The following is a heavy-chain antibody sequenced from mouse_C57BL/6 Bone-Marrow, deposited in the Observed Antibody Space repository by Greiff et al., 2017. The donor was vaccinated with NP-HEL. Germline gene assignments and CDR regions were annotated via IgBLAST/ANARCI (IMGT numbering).Heavy chain of an antibody. CDR1: GYAFTNYL. V-gene: IGHV1-54*01. CDR2: INPGSGGT. Sequence: VQLQQSGAELVRPGTSVKVSCKASGYAFTNYLIEWVKQRPGQGLEWIGVINPGSGGTNYNEKFKGKATLTADKSSSTAYMQLSSLTSEDSAVYFCAREVLPAWFAYWGQGTLVTVSA. J-gene: IGHJ3*01. CDR3: AREVLPAWFAY.